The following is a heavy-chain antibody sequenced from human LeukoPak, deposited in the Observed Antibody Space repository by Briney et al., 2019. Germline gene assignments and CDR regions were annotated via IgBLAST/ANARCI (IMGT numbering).Heavy chain of an antibody. J-gene: IGHJ6*03. V-gene: IGHV4-4*02. CDR3: ARVLQSKSYYYYYYMDV. CDR1: GGSISGSNW. Sequence: PSETLSLTCAVSGGSISGSNWWSWVRQPPGKGLEWIGEIYHSGSTNYNPSLKSRVTISVDKSKNQFSLKLSSVTAADTAVYYCARVLQSKSYYYYYYMDVWGKGTTVTVSS. D-gene: IGHD5-24*01. CDR2: IYHSGST.